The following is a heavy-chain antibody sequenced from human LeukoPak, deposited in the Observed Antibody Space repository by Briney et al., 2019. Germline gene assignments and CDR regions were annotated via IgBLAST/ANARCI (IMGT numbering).Heavy chain of an antibody. CDR3: ARRLGALHWFDP. V-gene: IGHV4-34*01. CDR1: GGSISSYY. J-gene: IGHJ5*02. Sequence: SETLSLTCTVSGGSISSYYWSWIRQPPGKGLEWIGEINHSGSTNYNPSLKSRVTISVDTSKNQFSLKLSSVTAADTAVYYCARRLGALHWFDPWGQGTLVTVSS. CDR2: INHSGST. D-gene: IGHD1-26*01.